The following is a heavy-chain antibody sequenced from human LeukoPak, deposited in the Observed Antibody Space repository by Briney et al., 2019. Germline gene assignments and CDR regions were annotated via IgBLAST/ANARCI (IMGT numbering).Heavy chain of an antibody. D-gene: IGHD3-10*01. V-gene: IGHV4-30-2*01. CDR3: ARYGGSGTYFFDY. Sequence: PSQTLSLTCTVSGGAITSGGYSWNWIRQPPGKGLEWIGYIYDSGSTYYNPSLKSRVTISLDRSKNQFSLKLTSVTAADTAVYYCARYGGSGTYFFDYWGQGTLVNVSS. J-gene: IGHJ4*02. CDR1: GGAITSGGYS. CDR2: IYDSGST.